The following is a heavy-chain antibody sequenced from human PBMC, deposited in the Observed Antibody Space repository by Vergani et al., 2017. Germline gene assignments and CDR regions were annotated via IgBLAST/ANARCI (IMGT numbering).Heavy chain of an antibody. CDR2: IDPSDSYT. J-gene: IGHJ5*02. V-gene: IGHV5-10-1*03. CDR3: ARHEQAWFDP. CDR1: GYTFTSYW. D-gene: IGHD6-13*01. Sequence: EVQLVQSGAEVKKPGESLRISCKGSGYTFTSYWISWVRQMPGKGLEWMGRIDPSDSYTNYSPSFQGHVTISVDKSISAAYLQWSSLKASDTAMSDCARHEQAWFDPWGQGTRVTVSA.